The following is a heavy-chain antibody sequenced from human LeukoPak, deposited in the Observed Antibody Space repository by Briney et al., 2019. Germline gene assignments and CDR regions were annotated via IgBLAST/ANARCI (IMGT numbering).Heavy chain of an antibody. CDR1: SGSISTSNYY. J-gene: IGHJ4*02. CDR2: IFYSGTT. D-gene: IGHD2-15*01. CDR3: ARGGWNKFDY. Sequence: SETLSLTCTVSSGSISTSNYYWGWVRQPPGKGLEWIGFIFYSGTTNYNPSLKSRVTISVDTSKNQFSLKLSSVTAADTAVYYCARGGWNKFDYWGQGTLVTVSS. V-gene: IGHV4-61*05.